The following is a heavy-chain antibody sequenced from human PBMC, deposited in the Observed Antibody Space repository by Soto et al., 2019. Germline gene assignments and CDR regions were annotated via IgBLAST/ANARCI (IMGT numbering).Heavy chain of an antibody. CDR2: IYPGDSDT. Sequence: GESLKISCKGSGYSFTSYWIGWVRQMPGNGLEWMGIIYPGDSDTRYSPSFQGQVTISADKSISTAYLQWSSLKASDTAIYYCATRTYSGALHGHADVDVWGQGTTVTVSS. CDR1: GYSFTSYW. V-gene: IGHV5-51*01. D-gene: IGHD2-21*01. J-gene: IGHJ6*02. CDR3: ATRTYSGALHGHADVDV.